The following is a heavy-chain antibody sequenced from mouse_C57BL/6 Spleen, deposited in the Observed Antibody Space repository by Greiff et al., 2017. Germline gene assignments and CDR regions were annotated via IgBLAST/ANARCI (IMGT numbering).Heavy chain of an antibody. CDR1: GYTFTSYW. V-gene: IGHV1-53*01. CDR2: INPCNGGT. J-gene: IGHJ2*01. CDR3: ARDCDYFDY. Sequence: QVQLLQPGTELVKPGASVKLSCKASGYTFTSYWMHWVKQRPVQGLEWIGNINPCNGGTNYNKKFKSKSTLTVDKSTITAYIQISSLTSEDTAVYYCARDCDYFDYWGQGTTLTVSS.